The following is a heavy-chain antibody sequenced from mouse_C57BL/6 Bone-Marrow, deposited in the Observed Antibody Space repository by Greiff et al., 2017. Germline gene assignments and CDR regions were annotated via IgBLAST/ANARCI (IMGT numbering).Heavy chain of an antibody. D-gene: IGHD1-1*01. V-gene: IGHV3-6*01. CDR2: ISYDGSN. J-gene: IGHJ2*01. CDR3: ARDYYGSSYVPYY. CDR1: GYSITSGYY. Sequence: EVKLMESGPGLVKPSQSLSLTCSVTGYSITSGYYWNWIRQFPGNKLEWMGYISYDGSNNYNPTLKNPISITRDTSKNQFFLKLNSVTTEDTATYYCARDYYGSSYVPYYWGQGTTLTVSS.